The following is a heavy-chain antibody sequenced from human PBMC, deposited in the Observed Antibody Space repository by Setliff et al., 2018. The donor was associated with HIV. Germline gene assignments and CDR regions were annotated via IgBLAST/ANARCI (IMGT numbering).Heavy chain of an antibody. J-gene: IGHJ6*03. V-gene: IGHV4-38-2*01. D-gene: IGHD1-20*01. Sequence: SETLPLTCGVSGYSISSGYYWGWIRQPPGKGLEWIGSIYHNGITYYNPSLKSRVTVSEDTSRHQFFLKLTSVTAADTAVYYCARGIGTRYNYYMDVWGIGTTVTVSS. CDR3: ARGIGTRYNYYMDV. CDR1: GYSISSGYY. CDR2: IYHNGIT.